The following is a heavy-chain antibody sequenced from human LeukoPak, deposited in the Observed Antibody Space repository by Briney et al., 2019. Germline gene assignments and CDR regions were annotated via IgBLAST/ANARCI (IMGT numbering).Heavy chain of an antibody. CDR1: GFTFSSYA. J-gene: IGHJ4*02. CDR2: ISYDGSNK. CDR3: ARDRTTAMGGVDFDY. Sequence: GGSLRLSCAASGFTFSSYAMPWVRQAPGKGLEWVAVISYDGSNKYYADSVKGRFTISRDNSKNTLYLQMNSLRAEDTAVYYCARDRTTAMGGVDFDYWGQGTLVTVSS. V-gene: IGHV3-30-3*01. D-gene: IGHD5-18*01.